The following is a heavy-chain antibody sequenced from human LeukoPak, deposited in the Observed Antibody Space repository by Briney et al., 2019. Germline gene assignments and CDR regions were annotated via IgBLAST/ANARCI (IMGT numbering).Heavy chain of an antibody. V-gene: IGHV4-39*01. CDR2: VYYGGST. J-gene: IGHJ4*02. D-gene: IGHD3-9*01. Sequence: SETLSLTCTVSGGSISSSSYHWDWIRQPPGKGLEWIGSVYYGGSTYYNPSLKSRVTISVDTSKNQFSLKLNSVTASDTAVYYCATGETDYDILTGYYENFDYWGQGTLVTVSS. CDR1: GGSISSSSYH. CDR3: ATGETDYDILTGYYENFDY.